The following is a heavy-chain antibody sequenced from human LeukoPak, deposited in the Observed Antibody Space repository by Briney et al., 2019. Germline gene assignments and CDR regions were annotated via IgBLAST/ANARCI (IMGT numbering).Heavy chain of an antibody. Sequence: GRSLRLSCAASGFTFSSYGMHWVRQAPGKGLEWVSAIYGGGDTYYTDSVKGRFTISRDNSKNTLYLQMNSLRDEDTALYYCARSNDYNSRNVFNYWGQGTLVTVSS. CDR2: IYGGGDT. CDR3: ARSNDYNSRNVFNY. V-gene: IGHV3-66*01. J-gene: IGHJ4*02. CDR1: GFTFSSYG. D-gene: IGHD5-24*01.